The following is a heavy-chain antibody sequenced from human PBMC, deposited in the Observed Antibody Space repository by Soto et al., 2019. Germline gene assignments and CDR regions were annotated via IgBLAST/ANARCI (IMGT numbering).Heavy chain of an antibody. CDR2: IYYGGSA. CDR1: GSSISTYY. V-gene: IGHV4-59*08. J-gene: IGHJ4*02. CDR3: ARGGHCTNGVCSALDY. D-gene: IGHD2-8*01. Sequence: PAETLSLTCSPPGSSISTYYLNSARPPPRKGLEWIGYIYYGGSANYNPSLKSRVTISVDTSKKQFSLKLSSVTAADTAVYYCARGGHCTNGVCSALDYWGQGTLVTVSS.